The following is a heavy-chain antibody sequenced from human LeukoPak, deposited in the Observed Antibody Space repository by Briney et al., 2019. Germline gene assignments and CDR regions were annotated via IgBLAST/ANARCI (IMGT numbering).Heavy chain of an antibody. CDR2: ISGSGGNT. V-gene: IGHV3-23*01. CDR1: GFTFSSYA. CDR3: AIRHYYGSGTFDS. Sequence: GGSLRLSCAASGFTFSSYAMSWVRQAPGKGLEWVSAISGSGGNTNYADSVKGRFTISRDNSKNTLYLQMNSLRAEDTAIYYCAIRHYYGSGTFDSWGQGTLVTVSS. J-gene: IGHJ4*02. D-gene: IGHD3-10*01.